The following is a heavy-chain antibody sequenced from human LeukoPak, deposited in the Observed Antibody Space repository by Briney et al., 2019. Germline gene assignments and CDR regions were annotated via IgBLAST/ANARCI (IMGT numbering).Heavy chain of an antibody. CDR3: ARDVLAWANFDY. D-gene: IGHD2-15*01. Sequence: GASVKVSCKASGYTFTGYYMHWVRQAPGQGLECMGRINPNSGGTNYAQKFQGRVTMTRDTSISTAYMELSRLRSDDTAVYYCARDVLAWANFDYWGQGTLVTVSS. CDR2: INPNSGGT. J-gene: IGHJ4*02. CDR1: GYTFTGYY. V-gene: IGHV1-2*06.